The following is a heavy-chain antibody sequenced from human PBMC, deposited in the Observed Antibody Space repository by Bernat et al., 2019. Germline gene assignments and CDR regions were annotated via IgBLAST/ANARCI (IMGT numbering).Heavy chain of an antibody. J-gene: IGHJ4*02. CDR2: IYYSGST. V-gene: IGHV4-39*01. D-gene: IGHD3-16*01. CDR3: ARHGGGDLYFFDY. CDR1: GGSISSNSYY. Sequence: QLQLQESGPGLVKPSETLSLTCTVSGGSISSNSYYWGWIRQPPGKGLEWIGSIYYSGSTYYNPSLKSRVTLSVDASKNQFSLKLSSVTAADTAVYYCARHGGGDLYFFDYWGQGTLVTVSS.